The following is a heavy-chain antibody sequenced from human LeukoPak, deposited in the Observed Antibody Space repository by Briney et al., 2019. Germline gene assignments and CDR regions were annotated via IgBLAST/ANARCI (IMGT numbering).Heavy chain of an antibody. D-gene: IGHD2-2*01. V-gene: IGHV3-23*01. CDR2: ISGSSGGT. CDR3: AKDSAVVPAAPYGMDV. J-gene: IGHJ6*02. CDR1: GFIFSSYA. Sequence: GGSLRLSCAVSGFIFSSYAMNWVRQAPGKGLEWVSTISGSSGGTYNPDSVKGRFTISRDNPKNTLYLQMNSLRADDTAVYYCAKDSAVVPAAPYGMDVWGQGTTVTVSS.